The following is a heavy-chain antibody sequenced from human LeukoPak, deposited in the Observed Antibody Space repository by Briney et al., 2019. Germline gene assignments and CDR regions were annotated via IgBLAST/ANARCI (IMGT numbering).Heavy chain of an antibody. CDR1: GYCFTTYW. J-gene: IGHJ4*02. D-gene: IGHD3-10*01. V-gene: IGHV5-51*01. CDR3: ARLYYGSGNYPPY. Sequence: GESLKISCKASGYCFTTYWIGWVRQMPGKGLEWMGIIYPGDSDTRYSPSFQGQVAISADKSINTAYLQWSSLKASDTAMYYCARLYYGSGNYPPYWGQGTLVTVSS. CDR2: IYPGDSDT.